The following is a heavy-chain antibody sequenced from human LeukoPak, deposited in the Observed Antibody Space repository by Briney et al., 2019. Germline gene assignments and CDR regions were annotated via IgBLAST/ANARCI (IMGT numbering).Heavy chain of an antibody. CDR2: IGGDGSTT. J-gene: IGHJ3*02. Sequence: GGSLRLSCAASGFTFSSYGMIWVRQAPGKGLEWGSAIGGDGSTTYYADSVKGRFSSSRDNSKTTLYLQLSSLRAEDTAVYFCEKLTQSASDIWGQGTMVTVSS. D-gene: IGHD2-21*02. CDR3: EKLTQSASDI. CDR1: GFTFSSYG. V-gene: IGHV3-23*01.